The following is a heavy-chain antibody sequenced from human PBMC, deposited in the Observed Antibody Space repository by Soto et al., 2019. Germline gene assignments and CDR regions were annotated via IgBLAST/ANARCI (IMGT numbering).Heavy chain of an antibody. CDR1: GYSFTSSG. CDR3: ARVLSIVATIIPMDY. CDR2: IYPGDSNT. J-gene: IGHJ4*02. Sequence: LGESLKISCKGSGYSFTSSGIGWVRQMPGKGLEWMGIIYPGDSNTKYSPSFQGQVTISADKSISTAYLQWSSLKASDTAMYYCARVLSIVATIIPMDYWGQGTLVTVS. V-gene: IGHV5-51*01. D-gene: IGHD5-12*01.